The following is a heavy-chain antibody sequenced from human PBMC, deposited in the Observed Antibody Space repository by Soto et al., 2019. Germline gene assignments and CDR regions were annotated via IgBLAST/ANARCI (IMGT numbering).Heavy chain of an antibody. CDR3: ARDLSQELGRSYFDALDV. V-gene: IGHV3-7*04. CDR1: GFIFSNFW. D-gene: IGHD1-1*01. CDR2: IRGDGGKQ. J-gene: IGHJ3*01. Sequence: DVQLVESGGGLVQPGGSLRLSCEMSGFIFSNFWMTWVRQAPGKGLEWVANIRGDGGKQYSVDSVKGRFTISRDNAKRSLYLQMNSLRVEDTAVYYCARDLSQELGRSYFDALDVWGQGTMVTVSS.